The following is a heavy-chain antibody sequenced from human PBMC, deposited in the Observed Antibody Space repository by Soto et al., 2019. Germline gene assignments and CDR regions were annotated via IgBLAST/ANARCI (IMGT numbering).Heavy chain of an antibody. Sequence: GSLILSCAASGFPVSSNYMSWVRQAPGKGLEWVSVIYSGGSTYYADSVKGRFTISRDNSKNTLYLQMNSLRAEDTAVYYCARGPFSRPGYYHTYLDYWGQGTLVTVSS. J-gene: IGHJ4*02. V-gene: IGHV3-53*01. CDR3: ARGPFSRPGYYHTYLDY. CDR2: IYSGGST. CDR1: GFPVSSNY. D-gene: IGHD3-22*01.